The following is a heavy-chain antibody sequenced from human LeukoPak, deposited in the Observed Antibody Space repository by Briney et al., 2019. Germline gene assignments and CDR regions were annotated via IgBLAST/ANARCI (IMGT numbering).Heavy chain of an antibody. Sequence: GRSLRLSCAASGFTFSSYAMHWVRQAPGKGLEWVAVISYDGSNKYYADSVKGRFTISRDNSKNTLYLQMNSLRAEDTAVYSCARGPWVEWLYLDYWGQGTLVTVSS. J-gene: IGHJ4*02. CDR1: GFTFSSYA. CDR2: ISYDGSNK. V-gene: IGHV3-30-3*01. CDR3: ARGPWVEWLYLDY. D-gene: IGHD3-3*01.